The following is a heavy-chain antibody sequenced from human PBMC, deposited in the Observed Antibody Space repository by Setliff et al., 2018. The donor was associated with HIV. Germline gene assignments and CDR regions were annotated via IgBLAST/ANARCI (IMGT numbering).Heavy chain of an antibody. V-gene: IGHV3-7*01. Sequence: GGSLRLSCAASGFTFSNYWMDWVRQAPGKGLEWVATIKQDGSEIYYMDSVKGRFTISRDNARTSLFLQMNSLRAEDTAVYYCAGSRGYFVQADWGQGTLVTVSS. CDR1: GFTFSNYW. J-gene: IGHJ4*02. CDR2: IKQDGSEI. D-gene: IGHD3-22*01. CDR3: AGSRGYFVQAD.